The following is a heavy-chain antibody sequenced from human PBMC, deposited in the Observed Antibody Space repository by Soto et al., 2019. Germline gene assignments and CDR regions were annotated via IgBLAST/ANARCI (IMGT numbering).Heavy chain of an antibody. D-gene: IGHD1-7*01. CDR1: GFTFNNYG. Sequence: GGSLRLSCAASGFTFNNYGMHWVRQAPGKGLEWVAVIWYDGSHKYHADSVKGRFTISRDNSKNTLYLQMNSLRAEDTAVYYCARVNLLAYYYSMDVWGTGTAVTVS. CDR3: ARVNLLAYYYSMDV. V-gene: IGHV3-33*01. J-gene: IGHJ6*03. CDR2: IWYDGSHK.